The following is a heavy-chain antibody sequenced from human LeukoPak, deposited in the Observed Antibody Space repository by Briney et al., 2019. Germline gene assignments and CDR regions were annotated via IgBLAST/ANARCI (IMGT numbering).Heavy chain of an antibody. Sequence: PETLSLTCTVSGGSISSYYWSRIRQPAGKGLEWIGRMYASGITNYNPSLKSRVTMSVDTSKNQFSLKLSSVTAADTAVYYCARDSGYYTNPYYFDYWGQGTLVTVSS. CDR1: GGSISSYY. CDR3: ARDSGYYTNPYYFDY. D-gene: IGHD3-3*01. J-gene: IGHJ4*02. CDR2: MYASGIT. V-gene: IGHV4-4*07.